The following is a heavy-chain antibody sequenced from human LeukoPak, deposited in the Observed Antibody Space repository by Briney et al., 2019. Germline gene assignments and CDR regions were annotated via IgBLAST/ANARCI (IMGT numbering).Heavy chain of an antibody. D-gene: IGHD3-10*02. V-gene: IGHV3-48*03. J-gene: IGHJ6*04. CDR1: GFTFSSYE. CDR3: AELGIPMIGGV. Sequence: GGTLRLSCAASGFTFSSYEMNWVRQAPGKGLEWVSYISSSGSTVYYADSVKGRFTISIDNAKNSLYLQMNSLRAEDTAAYYCAELGIPMIGGVWGKGTTVTISS. CDR2: ISSSGSTV.